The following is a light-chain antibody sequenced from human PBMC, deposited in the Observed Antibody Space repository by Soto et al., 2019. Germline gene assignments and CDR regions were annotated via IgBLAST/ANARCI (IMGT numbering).Light chain of an antibody. CDR2: GAS. CDR1: QSVTSNY. J-gene: IGKJ1*01. V-gene: IGKV3-20*01. Sequence: EIVLTQSPGTLSLSPGERATLSCMASQSVTSNYLAWYQQKPGQAPRLLMFGASIRDTGIPDRFSGSGSGTDFTLTISRLEPEDFAVYFCQQYDSSPGTFGQGTKVEI. CDR3: QQYDSSPGT.